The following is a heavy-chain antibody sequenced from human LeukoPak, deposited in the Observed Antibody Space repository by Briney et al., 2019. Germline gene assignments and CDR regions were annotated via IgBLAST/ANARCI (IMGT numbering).Heavy chain of an antibody. V-gene: IGHV1-2*02. CDR1: GYTFTGYY. J-gene: IGHJ3*02. D-gene: IGHD3-9*01. CDR2: INPNSGGR. Sequence: VASVKVCCKASGYTFTGYYMHWVRQAPGPGLELMGWINPNSGGRKYAQKFQGRVNMTRDTSISTAHMELSRLRSDDTAVYYCARTRIDDDILTTYYGNGFDIWGQGTMVTVSS. CDR3: ARTRIDDDILTTYYGNGFDI.